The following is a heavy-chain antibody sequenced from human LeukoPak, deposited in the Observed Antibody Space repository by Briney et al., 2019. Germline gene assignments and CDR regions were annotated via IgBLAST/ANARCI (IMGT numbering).Heavy chain of an antibody. Sequence: EASVKVSCKASGYSFRNYGISWVRQAPGQGLEWMGWISAYNGNTNYAQKLQGRVTMTTDTSTSTAYMELRSLRSDDTAVYYCARGVERLDFDYWGQGTLVTVSS. D-gene: IGHD1-1*01. J-gene: IGHJ4*02. CDR1: GYSFRNYG. CDR2: ISAYNGNT. CDR3: ARGVERLDFDY. V-gene: IGHV1-18*01.